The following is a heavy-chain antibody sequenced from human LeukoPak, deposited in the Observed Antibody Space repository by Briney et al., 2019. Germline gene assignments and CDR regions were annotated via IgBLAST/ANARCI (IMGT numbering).Heavy chain of an antibody. J-gene: IGHJ4*02. V-gene: IGHV3-48*01. CDR2: ITNSGNSK. D-gene: IGHD3-16*01. CDR3: AKERTGGRFDS. CDR1: EFTFSSYS. Sequence: GGSLRLSCAASEFTFSSYSMNWVRQAPGKGLEWVSYITNSGNSKSYADSVKGRFAISRDNTKNSLYLQMNGLRAEDTAVYYCAKERTGGRFDSGGQGTLVTPSS.